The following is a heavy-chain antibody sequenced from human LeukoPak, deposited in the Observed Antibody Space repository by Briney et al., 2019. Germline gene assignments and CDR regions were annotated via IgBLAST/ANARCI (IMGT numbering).Heavy chain of an antibody. CDR1: GGSISSGGYY. D-gene: IGHD2-2*01. CDR3: ASSIKKDIVVVPAATSFDY. V-gene: IGHV4-31*03. CDR2: IYDSGST. Sequence: SETLSLTCTVSGGSISSGGYYWSWIRQHPGKGLEWVGYIYDSGSTYYNPSLKSRVTIPVDTSKHQFSLKLSSVTAAATAVYYCASSIKKDIVVVPAATSFDYWGQGTLVTVSS. J-gene: IGHJ4*02.